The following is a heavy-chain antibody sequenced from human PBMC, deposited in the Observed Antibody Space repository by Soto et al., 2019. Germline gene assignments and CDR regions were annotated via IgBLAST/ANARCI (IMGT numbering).Heavy chain of an antibody. CDR2: IIPILGIA. CDR1: GGTFSSYT. Sequence: GGSVKVSCKASGGTFSSYTISWVRQAPGQGLEWMGRIIPILGIANYAQKFQGRVTITADKSTSTAYMELSSLRSEDTAVYYCAADYYDSSGYYFDYWGQGTLVTVSS. D-gene: IGHD3-22*01. CDR3: AADYYDSSGYYFDY. V-gene: IGHV1-69*02. J-gene: IGHJ4*02.